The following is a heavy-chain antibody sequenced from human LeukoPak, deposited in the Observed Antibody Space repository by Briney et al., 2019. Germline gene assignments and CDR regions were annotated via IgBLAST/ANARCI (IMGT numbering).Heavy chain of an antibody. CDR2: IYISGST. V-gene: IGHV4-61*02. CDR1: GGSISSGSYY. Sequence: SQTLSLTCTVSGGSISSGSYYWSWIRQPAGKGLEWIGRIYISGSTSYNPSLKSRVTMSVDTSKNQFSLNLSSVTAADTAVYYCAREGPSSSTSLSQPAEDAFDIWGQGTTVTVSS. CDR3: AREGPSSSTSLSQPAEDAFDI. J-gene: IGHJ3*02. D-gene: IGHD2-2*01.